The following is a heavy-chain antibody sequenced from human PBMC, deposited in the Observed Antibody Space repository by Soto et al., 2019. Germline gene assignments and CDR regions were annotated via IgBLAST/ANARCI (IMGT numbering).Heavy chain of an antibody. CDR2: IYPGDSDT. Sequence: PGESLKISCKGSGYSFTSYWIGWVRQMPGKGLEWMGIIYPGDSDTRYSPSFQGQVTISADKSLSTAYLQWSSLKASDTAMYYCARLKVMITFGGVIVKYGMDVWGQGTTVTVSS. CDR1: GYSFTSYW. CDR3: ARLKVMITFGGVIVKYGMDV. V-gene: IGHV5-51*01. D-gene: IGHD3-16*02. J-gene: IGHJ6*02.